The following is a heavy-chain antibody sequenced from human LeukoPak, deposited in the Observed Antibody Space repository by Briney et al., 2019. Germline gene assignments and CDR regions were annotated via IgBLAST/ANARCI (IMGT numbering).Heavy chain of an antibody. D-gene: IGHD6-6*01. CDR3: ARLYSSSSLWHAFDI. CDR2: IIPILGIA. J-gene: IGHJ3*02. V-gene: IGHV1-69*04. CDR1: GGTFSSYA. Sequence: ASVKVSCKASGGTFSSYAISWVRQAPGQGLEWMGRIIPILGIANYAQKFQGRVTITADKSTSTAYMELSSLRSEDTAVYYCARLYSSSSLWHAFDIWGQGTMVTVSS.